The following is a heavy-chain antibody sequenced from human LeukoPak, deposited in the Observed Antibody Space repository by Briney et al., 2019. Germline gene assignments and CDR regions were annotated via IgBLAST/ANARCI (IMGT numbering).Heavy chain of an antibody. D-gene: IGHD4/OR15-4a*01. Sequence: GGSLRLSCAASGFTFSSYAMSWVRQAPGKGLEWVSFIYSGTIHYSDSVKGRFTISRDNSKNTLYLQMNSLRAEDTAVYYCARRAGAYSHPYDYWGQGTLVTVSS. CDR3: ARRAGAYSHPYDY. CDR2: IYSGTI. V-gene: IGHV3-53*01. J-gene: IGHJ4*02. CDR1: GFTFSSYA.